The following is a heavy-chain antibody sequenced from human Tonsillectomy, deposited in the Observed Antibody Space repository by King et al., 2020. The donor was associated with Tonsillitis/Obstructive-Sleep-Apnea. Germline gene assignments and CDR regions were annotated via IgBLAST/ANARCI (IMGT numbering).Heavy chain of an antibody. V-gene: IGHV5-51*01. CDR1: GDRFTSSW. D-gene: IGHD6-6*01. CDR3: ARLGDSSSFVSLDYFDY. J-gene: IGHJ4*02. CDR2: IYPGDS. Sequence: QLVQSGAEVKKPGESLKISCEGSGDRFTSSWIGWVRQMPGKGLEWMGIIYPGDSGYSPSFQDQGTISTDKSTSTAYLQWTSLKASDTAMYYCARLGDSSSFVSLDYFDYWGQGTLVTVSS.